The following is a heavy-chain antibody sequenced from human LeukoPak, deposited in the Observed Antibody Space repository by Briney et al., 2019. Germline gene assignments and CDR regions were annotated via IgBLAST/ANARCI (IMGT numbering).Heavy chain of an antibody. V-gene: IGHV1-69*04. CDR2: IIPILGIA. D-gene: IGHD5-12*01. J-gene: IGHJ6*02. CDR3: ARDRDIVARGGMDV. CDR1: GGTFSSYA. Sequence: ASVKVSCKASGGTFSSYAISWVRQAPRQGLEWMGRIIPILGIANYAQKFQGRVTITADKSTSTAYMELSSLRSEDTAVYYCARDRDIVARGGMDVWGQGTTVTVSS.